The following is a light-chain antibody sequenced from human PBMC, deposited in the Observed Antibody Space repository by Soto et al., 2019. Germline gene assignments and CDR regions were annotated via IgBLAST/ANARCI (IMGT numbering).Light chain of an antibody. CDR1: QSVTSSY. Sequence: EVVLTQSPGTLSLSPGERATLPCRASQSVTSSYLAWYQQKPGQAPRLLIYGASSRATGIPDRFSGSGSGTEFALTISRLEPEYSAVYYCQQYGSSLYTVGQGTKLEIK. CDR2: GAS. V-gene: IGKV3-20*01. CDR3: QQYGSSLYT. J-gene: IGKJ2*01.